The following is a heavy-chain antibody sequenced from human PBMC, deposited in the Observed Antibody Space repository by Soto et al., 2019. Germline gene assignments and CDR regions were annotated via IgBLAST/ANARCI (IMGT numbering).Heavy chain of an antibody. CDR2: IYYSGST. V-gene: IGHV4-31*03. D-gene: IGHD1-20*01. CDR1: GGSISSGGYY. Sequence: SETLSLTCTVSGGSISSGGYYWSWIRQHPGKGLEWIGYIYYSGSTYYNPSLKSRVTISIDTSKNQFSLKLSSVTAADTAVYYCAREGITTQSFDYWGQGTLVTVSS. J-gene: IGHJ4*02. CDR3: AREGITTQSFDY.